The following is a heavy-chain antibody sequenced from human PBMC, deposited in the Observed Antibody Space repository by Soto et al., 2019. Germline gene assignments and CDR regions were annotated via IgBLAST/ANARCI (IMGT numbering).Heavy chain of an antibody. J-gene: IGHJ6*02. D-gene: IGHD5-12*01. CDR3: ARDPAVDGYYYYYYGMDV. CDR2: ISAYNGNT. V-gene: IGHV1-18*04. CDR1: GYTFTSYG. Sequence: GASVKVSCKASGYTFTSYGISWVRQAPGQGLEWMGWISAYNGNTNYAQELQGRVTMTTDTSTSTAYMELRSLRSDDTAVYYCARDPAVDGYYYYYYGMDVWGQGTTVTVSS.